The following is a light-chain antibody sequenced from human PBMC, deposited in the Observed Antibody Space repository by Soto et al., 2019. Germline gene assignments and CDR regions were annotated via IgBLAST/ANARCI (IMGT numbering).Light chain of an antibody. CDR1: QSVSSY. J-gene: IGKJ5*01. Sequence: EIVLTQSPATLSLSPGERATLSCRASQSVSSYLAWYQQKPSQTPRLLIYDASNKATGIPARFSGSGSEKNFTLTISSLEPEDFAVYYCQQRSNWPPSTFGQGTRLEIK. CDR2: DAS. CDR3: QQRSNWPPST. V-gene: IGKV3-11*01.